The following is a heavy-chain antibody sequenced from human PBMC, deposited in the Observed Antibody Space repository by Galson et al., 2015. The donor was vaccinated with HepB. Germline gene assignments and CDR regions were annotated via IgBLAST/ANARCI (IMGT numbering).Heavy chain of an antibody. CDR2: IWYDGSNK. V-gene: IGHV3-33*06. J-gene: IGHJ6*02. D-gene: IGHD3-3*01. CDR1: GFTFSSYG. CDR3: AKDYDFWSGYQYGMDV. Sequence: SLRLTCAASGFTFSSYGMHWVRQAPGKGLEWVAVIWYDGSNKYYADSVKGRFTISRDNSKDTPYLQMNSLRAEDTAVYYCAKDYDFWSGYQYGMDVWGQGTTVTVSS.